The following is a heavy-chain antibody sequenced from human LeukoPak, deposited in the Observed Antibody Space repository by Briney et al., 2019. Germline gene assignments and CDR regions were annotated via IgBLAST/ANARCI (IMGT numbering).Heavy chain of an antibody. J-gene: IGHJ5*02. V-gene: IGHV1-69*13. CDR1: GYTFTGYY. Sequence: SVKVSCKASGYTFTGYYIHWVRQAPGQGLEWMGGIIPIFGTANYAQKFQGRVTITADESTSTAYMELSSLRSEDTAVYYCARDPYDFWSGYYSWGQGTLVTVSS. CDR3: ARDPYDFWSGYYS. D-gene: IGHD3-3*01. CDR2: IIPIFGTA.